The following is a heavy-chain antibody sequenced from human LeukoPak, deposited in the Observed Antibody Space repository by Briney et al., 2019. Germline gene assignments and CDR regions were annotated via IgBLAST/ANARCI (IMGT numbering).Heavy chain of an antibody. CDR3: ARVNGYSGYEGLDY. J-gene: IGHJ4*02. V-gene: IGHV4-4*07. Sequence: SETLSLTCTASGGSISSYYWSWIRQPAGKGLEWIGRIYTSGSTNYNPSLKSRVTISVDKSKNQFSLKLSSVTAADTAVYYCARVNGYSGYEGLDYWGQGTLVTVSS. D-gene: IGHD5-12*01. CDR2: IYTSGST. CDR1: GGSISSYY.